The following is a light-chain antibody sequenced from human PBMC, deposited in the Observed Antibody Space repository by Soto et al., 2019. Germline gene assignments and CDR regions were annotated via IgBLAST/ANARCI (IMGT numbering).Light chain of an antibody. J-gene: IGKJ1*01. CDR1: QGVSDY. CDR2: GAS. CDR3: QQYKDWPHT. V-gene: IGKV3-15*01. Sequence: ETLMTQSPATLSVSPGERATLSFRASQGVSDYLAWYQQRPGQAPRLLIFGASTRATGFPARFSGSGSGTEFTLTISSLQSEDFAVYYCQQYKDWPHTFGQGTKVDIK.